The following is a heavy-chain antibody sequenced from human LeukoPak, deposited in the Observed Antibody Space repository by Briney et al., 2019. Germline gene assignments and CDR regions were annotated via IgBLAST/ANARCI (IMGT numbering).Heavy chain of an antibody. J-gene: IGHJ5*02. Sequence: GGSLRLSCAASGFTFSSYSMNWVRQAPGKGLEWVSSISSSSSYIYYAGSVKGRFTISRDNAKNSLYLQMNSLRAEDTAVYYCARDLVRSSWYSRNNWFDPWGQGTLVTVSS. CDR1: GFTFSSYS. CDR3: ARDLVRSSWYSRNNWFDP. V-gene: IGHV3-21*01. D-gene: IGHD6-13*01. CDR2: ISSSSSYI.